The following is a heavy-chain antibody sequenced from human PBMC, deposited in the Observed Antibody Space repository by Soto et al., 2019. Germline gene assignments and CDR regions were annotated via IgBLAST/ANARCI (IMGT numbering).Heavy chain of an antibody. CDR2: ISGSGGST. CDR3: AKDRSPTMIVVTYHRGGYYFDY. J-gene: IGHJ4*02. Sequence: QPGGSLRLSCAASGFTFSSYAMSWVRQAPGKGLEWVSAISGSGGSTYYADSVKGRFTISRDNSKNTLYLQMNSLRAEDTAVYYCAKDRSPTMIVVTYHRGGYYFDYWGQGTLVTVSS. D-gene: IGHD3-22*01. CDR1: GFTFSSYA. V-gene: IGHV3-23*01.